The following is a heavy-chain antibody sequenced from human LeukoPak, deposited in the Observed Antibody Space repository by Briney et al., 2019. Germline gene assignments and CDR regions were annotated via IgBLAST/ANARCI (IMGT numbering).Heavy chain of an antibody. V-gene: IGHV1-46*01. CDR1: GYTFTSYY. J-gene: IGHJ6*03. D-gene: IGHD3-10*01. Sequence: ASVKVTCKASGYTFTSYYMHWVRQAPGQGLEWMGIINPSGGSTSYAQKFQGRVTITRNTSISTGYMELSSLRSEDTAVYYCARGIGSGSYYGYYHYYYMDIWGKGTTVTVSS. CDR2: INPSGGST. CDR3: ARGIGSGSYYGYYHYYYMDI.